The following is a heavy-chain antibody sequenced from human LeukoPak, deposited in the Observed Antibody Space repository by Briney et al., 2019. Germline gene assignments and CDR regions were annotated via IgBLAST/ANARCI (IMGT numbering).Heavy chain of an antibody. V-gene: IGHV4-59*01. CDR3: ARGILTGPPGAFDI. Sequence: SETLSLTCTVSGGSISSYYWSWIRQPPGKGLEWIGYIYYSGSTNYNPSLKSRVTISVDTSKNQFSLKLSSVTAADTAVYYCARGILTGPPGAFDIWGQGTMVTVSS. D-gene: IGHD3-9*01. J-gene: IGHJ3*02. CDR1: GGSISSYY. CDR2: IYYSGST.